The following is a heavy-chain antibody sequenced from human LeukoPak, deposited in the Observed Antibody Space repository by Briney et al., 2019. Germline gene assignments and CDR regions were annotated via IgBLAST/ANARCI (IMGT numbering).Heavy chain of an antibody. CDR3: ARHGSIVGATTPVYINY. CDR1: GGSISSYY. D-gene: IGHD1-26*01. V-gene: IGHV4-59*08. CDR2: IYYSGST. Sequence: SETLSLTCTVSGGSISSYYWSWIRQPPGKGLEWLGYIYYSGSTNYNPSLKSRVTISVDTSKNQFSLKLSSVTAADTAVYYCARHGSIVGATTPVYINYWGQGTLVTVSS. J-gene: IGHJ4*02.